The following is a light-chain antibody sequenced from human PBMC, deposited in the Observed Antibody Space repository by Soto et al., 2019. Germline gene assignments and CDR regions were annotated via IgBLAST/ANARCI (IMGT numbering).Light chain of an antibody. CDR1: TSDVAYYDL. J-gene: IGLJ2*01. CDR3: CTYAGHVPK. V-gene: IGLV2-23*02. CDR2: EVD. Sequence: QSVLTQPASVSGSPGQSITISCAGTTSDVAYYDLVSWYQQHPGRAPKLLIYEVDKLPSGISVRFSGSKSGATAYLTISGLLPEDEAVYFCCTYAGHVPKFGGGTKLTVL.